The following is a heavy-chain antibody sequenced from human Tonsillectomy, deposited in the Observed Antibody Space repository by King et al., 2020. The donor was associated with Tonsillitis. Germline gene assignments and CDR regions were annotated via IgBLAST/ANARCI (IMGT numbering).Heavy chain of an antibody. CDR1: GGSISSYY. CDR3: ARDRKEWDLLIHYYYMDD. V-gene: IGHV4-4*07. Sequence: VQLQESGPGLVKPSETLSLTCTVSGGSISSYYWNWIRQPAGKGLEWIGRIYTSGSTNYNPSLKSRVTMSVDTSKNQFSLGLNSVTAADTAVYYCARDRKEWDLLIHYYYMDDWGKGTTVTVSS. D-gene: IGHD1-26*01. CDR2: IYTSGST. J-gene: IGHJ6*03.